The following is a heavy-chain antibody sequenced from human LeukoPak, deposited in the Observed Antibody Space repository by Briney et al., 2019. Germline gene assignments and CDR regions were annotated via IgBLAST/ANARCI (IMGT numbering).Heavy chain of an antibody. CDR1: GFTFSSYA. CDR3: ARDMRAHDAFDI. V-gene: IGHV3-23*01. Sequence: GGSLRLSCAASGFTFSSYAVSWVRQAPGKGLEWVSAISGSGGSTYYADSVKGRFTISRDNAKNSLYLQMNSLRAEDTAVYYCARDMRAHDAFDIWGQGTMVTVSS. CDR2: ISGSGGST. J-gene: IGHJ3*02. D-gene: IGHD1-26*01.